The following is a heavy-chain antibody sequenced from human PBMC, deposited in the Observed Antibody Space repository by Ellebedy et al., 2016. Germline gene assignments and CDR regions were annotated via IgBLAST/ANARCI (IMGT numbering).Heavy chain of an antibody. CDR1: GFTFSSYD. Sequence: GGSLRLXCAASGFTFSSYDMHWVRQVTGKGLEWVSGIGTAGDTYYPGSVKGRFTISRENAKNSLYLQMNSLRVGDTAVYYCARGSLYCSRTTCPPDYWGQGTMVTVSS. J-gene: IGHJ4*02. D-gene: IGHD2-2*01. CDR3: ARGSLYCSRTTCPPDY. V-gene: IGHV3-13*01. CDR2: IGTAGDT.